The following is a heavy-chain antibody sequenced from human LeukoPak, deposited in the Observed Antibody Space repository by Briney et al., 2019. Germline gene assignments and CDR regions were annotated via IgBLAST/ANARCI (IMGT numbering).Heavy chain of an antibody. CDR2: ISAYNGNT. Sequence: ASVKVSCTASGYTFTTYGISWVRQAPGQGLEWIGWISAYNGNTNSAQKFQGRVTMTTDTSASTAYMELRSLRSDDTAVYYCARDRVTGTTRLFDPWGQGTLVTVSS. V-gene: IGHV1-18*01. CDR3: ARDRVTGTTRLFDP. D-gene: IGHD1-7*01. J-gene: IGHJ5*02. CDR1: GYTFTTYG.